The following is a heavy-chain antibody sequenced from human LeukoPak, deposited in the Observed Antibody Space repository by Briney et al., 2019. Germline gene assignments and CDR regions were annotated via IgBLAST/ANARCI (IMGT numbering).Heavy chain of an antibody. CDR3: AREVGSSLYYYMDV. J-gene: IGHJ6*03. Sequence: GGSLRLSCAASRFTFSDYYMSWIRQAPGKGLEWVSYISSSGSTIYYADSVKGRFTISRDNAKNSLYLQMNSLRAEDTAVYYCAREVGSSLYYYMDVWGKGTTVTISS. CDR1: RFTFSDYY. D-gene: IGHD6-13*01. V-gene: IGHV3-11*04. CDR2: ISSSGSTI.